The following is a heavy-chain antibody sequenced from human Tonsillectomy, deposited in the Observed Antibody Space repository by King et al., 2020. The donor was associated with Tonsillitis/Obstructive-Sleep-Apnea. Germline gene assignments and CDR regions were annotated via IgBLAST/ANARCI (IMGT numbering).Heavy chain of an antibody. V-gene: IGHV5-51*01. CDR3: ARQRSGYSGYDIAFDI. J-gene: IGHJ3*02. CDR2: IYPGDSDT. Sequence: VQLVESGAEVKKPGESLKISCKDTGYNFTSYWIAWVRQMPGKGLEWMGIIYPGDSDTRYSPSFPGQVTISADKSISTAYLQWSSLKASDTAMYYCARQRSGYSGYDIAFDIWGQGTMVTVSS. D-gene: IGHD5-12*01. CDR1: GYNFTSYW.